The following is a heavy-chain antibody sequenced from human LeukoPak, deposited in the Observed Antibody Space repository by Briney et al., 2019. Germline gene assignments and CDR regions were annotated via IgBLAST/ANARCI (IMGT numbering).Heavy chain of an antibody. CDR1: GGSFSGYY. D-gene: IGHD6-13*01. CDR3: ARVGGSSWYGGYYYGMDV. V-gene: IGHV4-34*01. Sequence: SETLSRTCAVYGGSFSGYYWSWIRQPPGKGLEWIGEINHSGSTNYNPSLKSRVTISVDTSKNQFSLKLSSVTAADTAVYYCARVGGSSWYGGYYYGMDVWGQGTTVTVSS. J-gene: IGHJ6*02. CDR2: INHSGST.